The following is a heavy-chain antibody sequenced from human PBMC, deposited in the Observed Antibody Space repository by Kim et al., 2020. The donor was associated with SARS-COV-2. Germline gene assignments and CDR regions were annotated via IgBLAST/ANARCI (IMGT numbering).Heavy chain of an antibody. J-gene: IGHJ4*02. CDR2: I. Sequence: IYTADSVRGPFTISRDNDKNSLYLQMNSLRAEDTAVYYCARGPNYSPFDYWGQGTLVTVSS. V-gene: IGHV3-48*03. CDR3: ARGPNYSPFDY. D-gene: IGHD4-4*01.